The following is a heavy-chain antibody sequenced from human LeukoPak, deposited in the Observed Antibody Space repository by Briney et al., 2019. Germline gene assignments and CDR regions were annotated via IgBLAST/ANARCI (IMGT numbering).Heavy chain of an antibody. CDR2: ISSDSNYI. Sequence: GGSLRLSCAASGITLISYNMNWVRQAPGKGLEWVSSISSDSNYIYYADSVKGRFTISRDNAKNSLYLQMNSLRAEDTAVYYCARSVTMIVDWFDPWGQGTLVTVSS. V-gene: IGHV3-21*01. J-gene: IGHJ5*02. CDR1: GITLISYN. D-gene: IGHD3-22*01. CDR3: ARSVTMIVDWFDP.